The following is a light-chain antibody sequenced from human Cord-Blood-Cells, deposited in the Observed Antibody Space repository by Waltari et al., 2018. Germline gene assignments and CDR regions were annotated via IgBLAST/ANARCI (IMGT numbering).Light chain of an antibody. J-gene: IGKJ3*01. CDR3: QQSYSTPPFT. V-gene: IGKV1-39*01. CDR1: QSISSY. Sequence: DIEMTQSPSSLSASVGDTVTITCRASQSISSYLIWYQQKPGKAPKLLIYAASSLQSGVPSSFSGSGSGTDFTLTISSLQPEDFATYYCQQSYSTPPFTFGPGTKVDIK. CDR2: AAS.